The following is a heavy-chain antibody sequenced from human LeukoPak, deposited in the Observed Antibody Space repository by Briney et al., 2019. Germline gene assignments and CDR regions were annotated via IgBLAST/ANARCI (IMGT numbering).Heavy chain of an antibody. D-gene: IGHD4-23*01. CDR3: TKGDDYGANTRLPKYNWFDP. CDR1: GFTFRSCA. J-gene: IGHJ5*02. V-gene: IGHV3-30*02. Sequence: GGSLRLSCAASGFTFRSCAMHWVRQAPGKGLEWVAYIRYDGNNKYYADSVRGRFTISRDNSKDTLYLQMNSLRPEDTAVYYCTKGDDYGANTRLPKYNWFDPWGQGTPVTVSS. CDR2: IRYDGNNK.